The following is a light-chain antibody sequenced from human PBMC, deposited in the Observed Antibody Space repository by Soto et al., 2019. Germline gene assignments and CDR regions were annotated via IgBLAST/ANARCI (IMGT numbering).Light chain of an antibody. J-gene: IGKJ2*01. V-gene: IGKV3-20*01. Sequence: DIVLTQSPGTLSLSPGERATLSCRASQSISSSYLAWYQQKPGQAPRLLIHGVSTRATGIPDRFSGSGSGTDFTLTISRLEHEDFAVYYCQQYVTSPYIFGPGTKLEIK. CDR1: QSISSSY. CDR2: GVS. CDR3: QQYVTSPYI.